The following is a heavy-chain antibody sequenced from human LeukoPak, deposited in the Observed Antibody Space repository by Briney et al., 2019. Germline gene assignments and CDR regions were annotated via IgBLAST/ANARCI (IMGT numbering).Heavy chain of an antibody. CDR3: ARAHGSGAYYYMDV. Sequence: SETLSLTCAVYGGSFSGYYWSWIRQPPGMGLEWIGEINHSGSTNYNPSLKSRVTISVDTSKNQFSLKLSSVTAADTAVYYCARAHGSGAYYYMDVWGKGTTVTISS. CDR2: INHSGST. V-gene: IGHV4-34*01. J-gene: IGHJ6*03. D-gene: IGHD3-10*01. CDR1: GGSFSGYY.